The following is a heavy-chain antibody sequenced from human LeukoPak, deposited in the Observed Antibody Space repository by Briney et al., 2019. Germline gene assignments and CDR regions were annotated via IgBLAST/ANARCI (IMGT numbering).Heavy chain of an antibody. J-gene: IGHJ4*02. CDR1: GGSFSGYY. Sequence: SETLSLTCAVYGGSFSGYYWSWIRQPPGKGLEWIGEINHSGSTNYNPSLKSRVTISVDTSKNQFSLKLSSVTAADTAVYYCARSNPTAPSYWGQGTLVTVSS. CDR2: INHSGST. CDR3: ARSNPTAPSY. V-gene: IGHV4-34*01. D-gene: IGHD4-17*01.